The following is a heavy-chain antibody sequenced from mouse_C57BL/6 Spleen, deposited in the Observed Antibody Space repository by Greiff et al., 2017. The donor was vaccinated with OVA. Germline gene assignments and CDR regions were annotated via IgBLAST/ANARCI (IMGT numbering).Heavy chain of an antibody. CDR3: ARDEGLAWFAY. D-gene: IGHD6-2*01. V-gene: IGHV7-1*01. Sequence: EVMLVESGGGLVQSGRSLRLSCATSGFTFSDFYMEWVRQAPGKGLEWIAASRNKANDYTTEYSASVKGRFIVSRDTSQSILYLQMNARRAEDTAIYYWARDEGLAWFAYWGQGTLVTVSA. CDR2: SRNKANDYTT. CDR1: GFTFSDFY. J-gene: IGHJ3*01.